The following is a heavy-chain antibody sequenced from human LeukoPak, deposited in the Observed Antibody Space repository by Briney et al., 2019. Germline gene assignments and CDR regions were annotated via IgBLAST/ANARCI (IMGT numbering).Heavy chain of an antibody. D-gene: IGHD6-13*01. CDR2: INPNSGGK. Sequence: GASVKVSCKASGYTFTGYYMHWVRQAPGQGLEWMGWINPNSGGKNVEQRFQVRLTMTRNTSISTAYRELGGLRSDYTAVYYCARDLSSSSPFDYWGQGTLVTVSS. V-gene: IGHV1-2*02. CDR3: ARDLSSSSPFDY. CDR1: GYTFTGYY. J-gene: IGHJ4*02.